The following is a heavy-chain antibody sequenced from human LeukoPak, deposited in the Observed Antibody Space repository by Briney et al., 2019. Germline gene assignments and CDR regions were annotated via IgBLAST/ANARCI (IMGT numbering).Heavy chain of an antibody. J-gene: IGHJ6*02. CDR3: ARRSMVRTVGYYYGMDV. CDR1: GGSISSDY. D-gene: IGHD4/OR15-4a*01. CDR2: IYYSGST. Sequence: SETLSLTCTVSGGSISSDYWSWIRQSPGKGLEWIGYIYYSGSTNYNPSLKSRATISVDTSKRHFSLRLSSVTAADTAVYYCARRSMVRTVGYYYGMDVWGQGTTVTVSS. V-gene: IGHV4-59*08.